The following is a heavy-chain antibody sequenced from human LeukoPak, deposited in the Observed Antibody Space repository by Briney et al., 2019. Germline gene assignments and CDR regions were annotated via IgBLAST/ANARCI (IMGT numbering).Heavy chain of an antibody. CDR1: GFSFSSYT. CDR3: ARDQRPDYDILLGFYHVDY. V-gene: IGHV3-21*01. CDR2: ISSTSGYI. D-gene: IGHD3-9*01. J-gene: IGHJ4*02. Sequence: GGSLRLSCAPSGFSFSSYTIHWVRQAPGKGLEWVSSISSTSGYIHYADSVKGRFSISRDNAKNLVHLEMDILRADDTAVYYCARDQRPDYDILLGFYHVDYWGQGNLVTVSS.